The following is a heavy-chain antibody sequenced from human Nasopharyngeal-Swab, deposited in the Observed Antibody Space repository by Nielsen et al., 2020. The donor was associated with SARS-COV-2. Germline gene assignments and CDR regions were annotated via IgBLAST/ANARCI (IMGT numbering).Heavy chain of an antibody. J-gene: IGHJ4*02. CDR3: ARGGSGWSTTFDY. V-gene: IGHV4-34*01. D-gene: IGHD6-19*01. Sequence: WIRQPPGKGLEWIGEINHSGSTNYNPSLKSRVTITVDTSKNQFSLKLSSVTAADTAVYYCARGGSGWSTTFDYWGQGTLVTVSS. CDR2: INHSGST.